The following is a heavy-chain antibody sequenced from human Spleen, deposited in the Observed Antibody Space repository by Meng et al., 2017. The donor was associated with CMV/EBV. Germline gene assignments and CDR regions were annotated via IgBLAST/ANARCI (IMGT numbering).Heavy chain of an antibody. V-gene: IGHV1-69*10. D-gene: IGHD1-7*01. CDR2: IIPILGTA. Sequence: SVKVSCKASGGTFSSYAITWVRQAPGQGLEWMGGIIPILGTANYAQKFQGRVTIIADKSTSTAYMQLSSLRSEDTAVYYCARDILKLTSSTRRYYYYYGMDVWGQGTTVTVSS. J-gene: IGHJ6*02. CDR3: ARDILKLTSSTRRYYYYYGMDV. CDR1: GGTFSSYA.